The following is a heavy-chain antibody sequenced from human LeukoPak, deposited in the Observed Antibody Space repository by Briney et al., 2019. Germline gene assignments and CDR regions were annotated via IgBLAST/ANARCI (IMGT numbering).Heavy chain of an antibody. CDR3: GRDFGLTGTKRSFDI. Sequence: GGFLRLSCAASGFTFSDYYMGWIRQAPGKGLEWLSYISGSGTTMYYADSVKGRFTISRDNAKNSLDLQMNSLRAEDTAVYYCGRDFGLTGTKRSFDIWGQGTMVTVSS. J-gene: IGHJ3*02. CDR1: GFTFSDYY. D-gene: IGHD1-7*01. V-gene: IGHV3-11*01. CDR2: ISGSGTTM.